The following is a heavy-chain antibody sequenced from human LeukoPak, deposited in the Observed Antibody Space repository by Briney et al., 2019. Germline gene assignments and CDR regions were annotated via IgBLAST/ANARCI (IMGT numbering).Heavy chain of an antibody. CDR1: GFTFRIYW. J-gene: IGHJ5*02. CDR3: ARGGKLEPTAMAS. D-gene: IGHD5-18*01. V-gene: IGHV3-74*01. CDR2: INPDGSST. Sequence: GRSLRLSCVASGFTFRIYWMYWVSHAPGKGRVWLSRINPDGSSTTYTDSVKGRLTISRDHAKNMLYLQINSLSVEDTAIYYCARGGKLEPTAMASWGQGSLVVVSS.